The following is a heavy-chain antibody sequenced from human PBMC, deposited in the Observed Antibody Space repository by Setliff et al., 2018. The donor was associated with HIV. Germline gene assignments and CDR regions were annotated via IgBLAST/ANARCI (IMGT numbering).Heavy chain of an antibody. Sequence: PGGSLRLSCTGSGFTFSDYNMNWVRQTPGKGLEWVSGISASGGSAYYADSVKGRFTISRDNSKNTLYLQMNSLRVEDTAVYYCANQRRATDYWGQGTLVTVSS. CDR1: GFTFSDYN. J-gene: IGHJ4*02. D-gene: IGHD5-12*01. CDR2: ISASGGSA. V-gene: IGHV3-23*01. CDR3: ANQRRATDY.